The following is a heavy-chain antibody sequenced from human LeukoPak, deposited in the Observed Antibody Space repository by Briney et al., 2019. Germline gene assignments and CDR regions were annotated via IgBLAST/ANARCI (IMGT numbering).Heavy chain of an antibody. CDR1: GGSFTFTSHA. Sequence: SVKVSCKASGGSFTFTSHAITWVRQAPGQGLEWMAGIIPIYGSPSYAQRLQGRVTITSDESARTVYMELSSLRSEDTAVYYCAGFFYDNSHDAFDHWGQGTMVTVSS. V-gene: IGHV1-69*13. D-gene: IGHD3-22*01. CDR3: AGFFYDNSHDAFDH. CDR2: IIPIYGSP. J-gene: IGHJ3*01.